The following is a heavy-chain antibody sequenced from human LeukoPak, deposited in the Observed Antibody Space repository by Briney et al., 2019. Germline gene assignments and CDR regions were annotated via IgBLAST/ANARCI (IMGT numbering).Heavy chain of an antibody. J-gene: IGHJ3*01. CDR3: TRDFIVGAETVAFDA. Sequence: GGSLRLSCAASGFTFRNYWMHWVRQAPGEGLVWGSRINGDASTTTYADTVKGRFTISRDYAKNTLYLQMNSLRAEDTAIYYCTRDFIVGAETVAFDAWGPGTMVTVSS. V-gene: IGHV3-74*03. CDR1: GFTFRNYW. CDR2: INGDASTT. D-gene: IGHD1-26*01.